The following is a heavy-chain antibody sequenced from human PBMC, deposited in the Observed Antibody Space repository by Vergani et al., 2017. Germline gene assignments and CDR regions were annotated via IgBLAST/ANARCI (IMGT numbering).Heavy chain of an antibody. J-gene: IGHJ4*02. CDR2: ISGQNFRT. CDR1: GFTFTAHG. V-gene: IGHV3-23*01. Sequence: EVQLLESGGGSAQPGESLRLSCVASGFTFTAHGLNWVRQAPGQGLEWVSGISGQNFRTHYADSVKGRFTISRDDSKNTVYLQINSLGAEDTAVYYCANSEGAGVTIFGVVIPEFDYWGQGTLVTVSS. CDR3: ANSEGAGVTIFGVVIPEFDY. D-gene: IGHD3-3*01.